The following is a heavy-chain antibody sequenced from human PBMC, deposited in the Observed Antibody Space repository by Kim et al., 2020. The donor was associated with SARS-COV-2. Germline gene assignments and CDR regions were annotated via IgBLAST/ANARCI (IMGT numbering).Heavy chain of an antibody. CDR1: GFTFSSYG. Sequence: GGSLRLSCAASGFTFSSYGMHWVRQAPGKGLEWVAVIWSDGSNKYYADSVNGRFTISRDKSKNTLYLPMNSLRADDTDVYYCARTIAVGSTNYYYGMDVWGHGTTVTV. J-gene: IGHJ6*02. CDR3: ARTIAVGSTNYYYGMDV. D-gene: IGHD6-19*01. V-gene: IGHV3-33*01. CDR2: IWSDGSNK.